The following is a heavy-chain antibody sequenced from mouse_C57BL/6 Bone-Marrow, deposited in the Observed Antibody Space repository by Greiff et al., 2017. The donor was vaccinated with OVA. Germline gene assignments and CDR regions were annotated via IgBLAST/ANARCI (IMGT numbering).Heavy chain of an antibody. V-gene: IGHV5-9*01. CDR1: GFTFSSYT. J-gene: IGHJ4*01. CDR3: ARTRGNFYYYAMDY. CDR2: ISGGGGNT. D-gene: IGHD2-1*01. Sequence: EVKLMESGGGLVKPGGSLKLSCAASGFTFSSYTMSWVRQTPEKRLEWVATISGGGGNTYYPDSVKGRFTISRDNAKNTLYLQMSSLRSEDTALYYGARTRGNFYYYAMDYWGQGTSVTVSS.